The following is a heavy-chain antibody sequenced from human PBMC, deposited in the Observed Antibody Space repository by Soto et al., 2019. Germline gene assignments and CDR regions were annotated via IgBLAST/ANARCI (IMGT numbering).Heavy chain of an antibody. V-gene: IGHV4-31*03. CDR3: ARYISSVFDY. CDR2: IYYSGST. CDR1: GGTISNGGFY. D-gene: IGHD6-6*01. Sequence: TLSLSCTVSGGTISNGGFYWSWIRQHPGKGLEWIGYIYYSGSTYYNPSLKSRVTISVDTSKNQFSLKLSSVTAADTAVYYCARYISSVFDYWGQGTLVTVSS. J-gene: IGHJ4*02.